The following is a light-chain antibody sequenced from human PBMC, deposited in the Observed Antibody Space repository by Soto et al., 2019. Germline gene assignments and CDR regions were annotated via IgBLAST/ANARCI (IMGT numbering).Light chain of an antibody. CDR3: SSYTASSTLV. J-gene: IGLJ2*01. CDR2: DVH. V-gene: IGLV2-14*01. Sequence: QSVLTQPASVSGSPGQAITISCTGTSSDIGLFDYVSWYQQHPGKTPKLIIYDVHDRPSGISDRFSGSKSGNTASLTLSCLQAGDEGDYYCSSYTASSTLVFGGGTKLTVL. CDR1: SSDIGLFDY.